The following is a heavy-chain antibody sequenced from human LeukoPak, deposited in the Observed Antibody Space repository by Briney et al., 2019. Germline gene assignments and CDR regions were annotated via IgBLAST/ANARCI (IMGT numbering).Heavy chain of an antibody. Sequence: SVKVSCKASGGTFISYAISWVRQAPGQGLEWMGGIIPIFGTANYAQKFQGRVTITTDESTSTAYMELSSLRSEDTAVYYCARQIAVAPRLRRGWFDPWGQGTLVTVSS. J-gene: IGHJ5*02. CDR2: IIPIFGTA. CDR3: ARQIAVAPRLRRGWFDP. CDR1: GGTFISYA. D-gene: IGHD6-19*01. V-gene: IGHV1-69*05.